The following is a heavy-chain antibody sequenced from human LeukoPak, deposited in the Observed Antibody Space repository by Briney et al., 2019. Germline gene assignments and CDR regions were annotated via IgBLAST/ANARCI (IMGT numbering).Heavy chain of an antibody. D-gene: IGHD6-19*01. CDR1: GGSFSGYY. V-gene: IGHV4-34*01. CDR3: ARGESSSGSMFWYFDY. Sequence: SETLSLTCAVYGGSFSGYYWSWIRQPPGKGLEWIGEINHSGSTNYNPSLKSRVTISVDTSKNQFSLKLGSVTAADTAVYYCARGESSSGSMFWYFDYWGQGTLVTVSS. J-gene: IGHJ4*02. CDR2: INHSGST.